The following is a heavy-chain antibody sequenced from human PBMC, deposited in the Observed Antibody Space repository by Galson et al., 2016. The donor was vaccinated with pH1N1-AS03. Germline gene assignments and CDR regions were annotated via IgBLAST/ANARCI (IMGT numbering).Heavy chain of an antibody. CDR2: ISTSSSSI. V-gene: IGHV3-21*01. CDR3: ARGAWEPPNYSYYYGLDV. CDR1: GFPFSGYS. D-gene: IGHD1-14*01. J-gene: IGHJ6*02. Sequence: SLRLSCAASGFPFSGYSMNWVRQAPGKGLEWVSFISTSSSSIYYADSVKGRFTISRDNAKNSLSLQMHSLRAEDTAVYYCARGAWEPPNYSYYYGLDVWGHGTTVSVSS.